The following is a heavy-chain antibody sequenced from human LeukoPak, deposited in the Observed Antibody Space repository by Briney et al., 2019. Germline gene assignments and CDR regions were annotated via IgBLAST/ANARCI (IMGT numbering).Heavy chain of an antibody. Sequence: PGGSLRLSCAAPGFTFSSYGMHWVRQAPGKGLEWVAVIWYDGSNKYYADSVKGRFTISRDNSKNTLYLQMKSLRDEDTAVYYCAREGTYYYDSWGQGTLVTVSS. CDR1: GFTFSSYG. CDR3: AREGTYYYDS. J-gene: IGHJ4*02. D-gene: IGHD3-22*01. CDR2: IWYDGSNK. V-gene: IGHV3-33*01.